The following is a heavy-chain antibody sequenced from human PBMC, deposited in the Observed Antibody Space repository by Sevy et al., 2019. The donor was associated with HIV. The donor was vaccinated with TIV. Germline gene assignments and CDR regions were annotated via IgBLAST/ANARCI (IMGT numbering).Heavy chain of an antibody. D-gene: IGHD3-22*01. CDR2: ISGSGSNT. CDR1: TVIFSDHW. CDR3: AKEGPGYNYDSSGYFPS. Sequence: GGSLRLSCAASTVIFSDHWMTWVRQAPGKGLEWVSAISGSGSNTYNADSVKGRFTISRDNSKNTLYLQMNSLRAEDTAVYYCAKEGPGYNYDSSGYFPSWGQGTLVTVSS. J-gene: IGHJ4*02. V-gene: IGHV3-23*01.